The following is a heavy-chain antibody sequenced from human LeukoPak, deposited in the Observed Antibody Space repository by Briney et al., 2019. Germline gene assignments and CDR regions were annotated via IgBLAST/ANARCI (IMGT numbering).Heavy chain of an antibody. Sequence: SETLSLTCTVSGGSISSGSYYWSWIRQPAGKGLEWIGRIYTSGSTNYNPSLKSRVTISVDMSKNQFSLKLSSVTAADTAVYYCARAGAAAGRSADYWGQGTLVTVSS. V-gene: IGHV4-61*02. CDR1: GGSISSGSYY. D-gene: IGHD6-13*01. CDR3: ARAGAAAGRSADY. CDR2: IYTSGST. J-gene: IGHJ4*02.